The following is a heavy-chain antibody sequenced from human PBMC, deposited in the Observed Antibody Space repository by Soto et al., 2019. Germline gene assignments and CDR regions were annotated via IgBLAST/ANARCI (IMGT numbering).Heavy chain of an antibody. V-gene: IGHV1-18*01. D-gene: IGHD6-6*01. CDR1: GYTLSYYA. J-gene: IGHJ2*01. CDR3: PRAPRVVHYYFDL. CDR2: ISAYNGNP. Sequence: QVQLVQSGAEVKKPGASVKVACKASGYTLSYYASSCVRQAPGQGLEWMGCISAYNGNPNYAQQFQGRVTMTTETSTSTAYMELRSLRSDDTAVYYCPRAPRVVHYYFDLWGRGTLVTVSS.